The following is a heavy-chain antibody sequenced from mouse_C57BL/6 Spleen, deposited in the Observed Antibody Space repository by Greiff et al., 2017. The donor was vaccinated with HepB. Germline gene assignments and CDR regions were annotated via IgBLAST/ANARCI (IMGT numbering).Heavy chain of an antibody. J-gene: IGHJ3*01. D-gene: IGHD1-1*01. CDR1: GYAFSSYW. CDR3: ARSGSSSAWFAY. Sequence: VQLQQSGAELVKPGASVKISCKASGYAFSSYWLNWVKQRPGKGLEWIGQIYPGDGDTNYNGKLKGKATLTADKSSSTAYMQLSSLTSEDSAVYFCARSGSSSAWFAYWGQGTLVTVSA. V-gene: IGHV1-80*01. CDR2: IYPGDGDT.